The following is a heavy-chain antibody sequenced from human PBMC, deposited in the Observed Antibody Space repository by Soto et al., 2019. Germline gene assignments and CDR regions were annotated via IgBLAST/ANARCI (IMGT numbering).Heavy chain of an antibody. V-gene: IGHV3-23*01. CDR1: GFTFSSHA. Sequence: EVQLLESGGGLVQPGRSLRLSCTASGFTFSSHAMTWVRQAPGKGLEWVSGLSDSGDSIYYADSVKGRFTIYRDNSMNTLSLQMNTLRVEDTAVYYCAKVSSSWYAGFFDLWGQGILVTVSS. CDR2: LSDSGDSI. J-gene: IGHJ4*02. D-gene: IGHD6-13*01. CDR3: AKVSSSWYAGFFDL.